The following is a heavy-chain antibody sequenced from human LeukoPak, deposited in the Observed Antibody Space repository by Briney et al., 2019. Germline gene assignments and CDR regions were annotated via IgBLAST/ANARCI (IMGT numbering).Heavy chain of an antibody. D-gene: IGHD3-16*02. CDR3: TTDYYDYVWGSYRPDY. V-gene: IGHV3-15*01. J-gene: IGHJ4*02. Sequence: PGGSLRLSCAASGFTFSNTWMSWVRQAPGQGLDWVARIKSKTDGETTDYAAPVKGRFTISRDDSKNTLYLQMNSLKTEDTAVYYCTTDYYDYVWGSYRPDYWGQGTLVTVSS. CDR2: IKSKTDGETT. CDR1: GFTFSNTW.